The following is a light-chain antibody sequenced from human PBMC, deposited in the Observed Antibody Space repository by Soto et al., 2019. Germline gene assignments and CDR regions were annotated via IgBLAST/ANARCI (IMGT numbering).Light chain of an antibody. J-gene: IGKJ4*01. CDR2: KVS. CDR1: QSLEYSDGDTH. CDR3: MQGTHWPLT. V-gene: IGKV2-30*01. Sequence: DVVLTQSPLSLPVTLGQPASISCRSSQSLEYSDGDTHFNWFHQRPGQSPRRLIYKVSNRDSGVPDRFSGSGSGTDFTLRISRVEAEDVGVYYCMQGTHWPLTFGGGTKVEIK.